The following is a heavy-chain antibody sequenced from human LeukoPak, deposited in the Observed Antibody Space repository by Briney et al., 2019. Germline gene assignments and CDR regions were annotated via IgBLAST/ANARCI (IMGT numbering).Heavy chain of an antibody. CDR1: GFTFGNNA. V-gene: IGHV3-30-3*01. J-gene: IGHJ4*02. CDR2: ITHNGGTQ. Sequence: GGSLRLSCEASGFTFGNNAIHWVSQVPGEGLEWLAIITHNGGTQYDADAVKGRFTIARDNSQSTVFLRMNSLRPEDTAVYYCARDAQSGAFSDFDYWGQGTLVTVSS. D-gene: IGHD1-26*01. CDR3: ARDAQSGAFSDFDY.